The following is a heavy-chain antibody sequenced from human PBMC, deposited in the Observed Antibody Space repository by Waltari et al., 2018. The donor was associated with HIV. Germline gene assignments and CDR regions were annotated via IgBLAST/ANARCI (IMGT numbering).Heavy chain of an antibody. J-gene: IGHJ4*02. CDR1: GFTFSNFA. CDR3: ARGYSSSRWIPLYH. CDR2: FWSDGAEI. Sequence: QVQLVESGGGVVQPGTSLTLSCAVSGFTFSNFALHWVRQSPGKRLVWLAVFWSDGAEISYADSVKGRFTISKDSSQKTLYLHLTSLRAEDTALYYCARGYSSSRWIPLYHWGRGTLVTVSS. V-gene: IGHV3-33*01. D-gene: IGHD6-6*01.